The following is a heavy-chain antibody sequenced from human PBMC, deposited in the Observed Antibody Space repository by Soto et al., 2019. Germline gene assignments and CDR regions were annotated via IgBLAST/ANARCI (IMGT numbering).Heavy chain of an antibody. CDR2: IIPICGTA. V-gene: IGHV1-69*01. CDR3: ARGKRYFDWLQPIAEPTKHDINWFDP. Sequence: QVQLVQSGAEVKKPGSSVKVSCKASGGTFSSYAISWVRQAPGQGLEWMGGIIPICGTANYAQKFQGRVTITEDESTSTAYMELRSLRSEDTAVYYCARGKRYFDWLQPIAEPTKHDINWFDPWGQGTLVTVSS. CDR1: GGTFSSYA. D-gene: IGHD3-9*01. J-gene: IGHJ5*02.